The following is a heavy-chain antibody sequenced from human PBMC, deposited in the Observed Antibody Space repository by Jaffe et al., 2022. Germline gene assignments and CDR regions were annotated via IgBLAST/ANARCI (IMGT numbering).Heavy chain of an antibody. CDR1: GGSISSSSYY. CDR2: IYYSGST. Sequence: QLQLQESGPGLVKPSETLSLTCTVSGGSISSSSYYWGWIRQPPGKGLEWIGSIYYSGSTYYNPSLKSRVTISVDTSKNQFSLKLSSVTAADTAVYYCARHRSGETLFDYWGQGTLVTVSS. J-gene: IGHJ4*02. V-gene: IGHV4-39*01. CDR3: ARHRSGETLFDY. D-gene: IGHD2-15*01.